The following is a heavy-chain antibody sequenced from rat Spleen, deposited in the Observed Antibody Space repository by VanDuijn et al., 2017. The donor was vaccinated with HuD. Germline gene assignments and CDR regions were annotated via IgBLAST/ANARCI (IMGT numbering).Heavy chain of an antibody. CDR3: ARWDYYSPRWYFDF. CDR1: AYSIKSSYR. CDR2: INGAGNT. J-gene: IGHJ1*01. V-gene: IGHV3-3*01. D-gene: IGHD1-1*01. Sequence: EVQLQESGPGLVKPSQSLSLTCSVTAYSIKSSYRWNWIRKFPGNKLEWMGYINGAGNTNYNPSLKSRISITRDTSKNQFFLQVNSVTTEDTATYYCARWDYYSPRWYFDFWGPGTMVTVSS.